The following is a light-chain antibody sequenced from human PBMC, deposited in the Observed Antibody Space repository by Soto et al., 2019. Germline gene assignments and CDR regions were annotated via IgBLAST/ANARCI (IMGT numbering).Light chain of an antibody. J-gene: IGKJ4*01. CDR3: QQYFSTPLLT. CDR2: GAS. Sequence: DIQMTQSPSSLSASVGDRVTITCRASQSISTFLNWYQQKPGKAPKLLIYGASNLESGVPSTFSGSGSGTDYTLTISSLQPEDFATYYCQQYFSTPLLTFGGGTKVEIK. CDR1: QSISTF. V-gene: IGKV1-39*01.